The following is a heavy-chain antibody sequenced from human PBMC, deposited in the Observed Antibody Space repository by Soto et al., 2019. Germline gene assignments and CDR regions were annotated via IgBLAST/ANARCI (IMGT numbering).Heavy chain of an antibody. J-gene: IGHJ4*02. D-gene: IGHD3-16*01. CDR1: GFTFIDHA. CDR3: AIDFWWNTH. CDR2: ISGGGSGV. V-gene: IGHV3-23*01. Sequence: EVQLLESGGGLVQPGASLRLSCTASGFTFIDHAITWARQSPGKGLEWISGISGGGSGVYYADSVKGRFTVSRANANTTLFLKIDSRSVVATGVYYCAIDFWWNTHWGQGMLVTGSS.